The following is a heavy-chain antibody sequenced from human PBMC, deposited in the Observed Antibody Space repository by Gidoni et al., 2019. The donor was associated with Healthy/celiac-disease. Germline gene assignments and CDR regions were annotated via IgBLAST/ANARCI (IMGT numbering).Heavy chain of an antibody. CDR2: IYYSGST. Sequence: QVQLQESGPGLVKPSETLSLTCTVSGGSISSYYWSWIRQPPGKGLEWIGYIYYSGSTNYNPSLKSRVTISVDTSKNQFSLKLSSVTAADTAVYYCARVSLELYYFDYWGQGTLVTVSS. V-gene: IGHV4-59*01. CDR3: ARVSLELYYFDY. D-gene: IGHD1-26*01. J-gene: IGHJ4*02. CDR1: GGSISSYY.